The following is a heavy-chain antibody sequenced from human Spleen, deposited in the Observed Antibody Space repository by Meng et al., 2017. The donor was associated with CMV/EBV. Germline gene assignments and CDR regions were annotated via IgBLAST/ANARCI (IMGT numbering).Heavy chain of an antibody. CDR1: GFTFSDYD. J-gene: IGHJ1*01. Sequence: GESLKISCAASGFTFSDYDMNWVRQAPGKGLEWVASIKEDGSERYYVDSMKGRFTISRDNAKKSLSLQMHSVRVDDTAVYYCARELDRSWSEYFQHWGQGTLVTVSS. CDR3: ARELDRSWSEYFQH. V-gene: IGHV3-7*01. D-gene: IGHD6-13*01. CDR2: IKEDGSER.